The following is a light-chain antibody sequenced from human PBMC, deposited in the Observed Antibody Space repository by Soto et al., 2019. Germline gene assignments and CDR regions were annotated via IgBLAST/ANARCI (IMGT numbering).Light chain of an antibody. J-gene: IGKJ4*01. CDR2: WAS. CDR3: QQYYTTPPPT. CDR1: QSVLYSSNNKNY. Sequence: DIVMTQSPDSLAVSLGERATINCKSSQSVLYSSNNKNYLAWYQQKPRQPPKLLIYWASTRESGVPDRFSGSGSGTDFTLTISSLQAEDVAVYYCQQYYTTPPPTFGGGTTVEIK. V-gene: IGKV4-1*01.